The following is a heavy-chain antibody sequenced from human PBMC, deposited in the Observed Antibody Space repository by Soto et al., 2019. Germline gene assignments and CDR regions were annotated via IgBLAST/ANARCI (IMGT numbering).Heavy chain of an antibody. Sequence: SETLSLTCTVSGGSISSYYWSWIRQPPGKGLEWIGYSDYSGSSNYNPSLKSRVTISVDTSNNQFSLKLSSVTAADTAVYYCARDSRSTFNYWGQGALVTVSS. J-gene: IGHJ4*02. CDR1: GGSISSYY. D-gene: IGHD2-2*01. CDR3: ARDSRSTFNY. V-gene: IGHV4-59*01. CDR2: SDYSGSS.